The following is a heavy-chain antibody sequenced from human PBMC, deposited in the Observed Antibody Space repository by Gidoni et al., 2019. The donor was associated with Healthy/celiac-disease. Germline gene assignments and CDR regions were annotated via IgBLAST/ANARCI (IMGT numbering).Heavy chain of an antibody. V-gene: IGHV3-15*01. D-gene: IGHD6-6*01. CDR1: GFTFSNAW. CDR3: TTDPHPLIAARYYYYGMDV. CDR2: IKSKTDGGTT. Sequence: EVQLVESGGGLVKPGGSLRLSCAASGFTFSNAWMSWVRQAPGKGLEWVGRIKSKTDGGTTDYAAPVKGRFTISRDDSKNTLYLQMNSLKTEDTAVYYCTTDPHPLIAARYYYYGMDVWGQGTTVTVSS. J-gene: IGHJ6*02.